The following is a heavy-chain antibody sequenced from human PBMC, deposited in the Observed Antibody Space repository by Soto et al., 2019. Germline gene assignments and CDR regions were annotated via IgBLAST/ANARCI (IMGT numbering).Heavy chain of an antibody. D-gene: IGHD2-2*01. CDR3: AKDPVPLAGYYYMDV. CDR2: ISGSGGST. CDR1: GFTFSSYA. V-gene: IGHV3-23*01. Sequence: PGGSLSLSCAASGFTFSSYAMSWVRQAPGKGLEWVSAISGSGGSTYYADSVKGRFTISRDNSKNTLYLQMNSLRAEDTAVYYCAKDPVPLAGYYYMDVWGKGTTVTVSS. J-gene: IGHJ6*03.